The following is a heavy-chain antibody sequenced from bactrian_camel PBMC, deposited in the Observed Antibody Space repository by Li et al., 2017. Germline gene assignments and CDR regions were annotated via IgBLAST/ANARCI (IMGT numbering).Heavy chain of an antibody. CDR3: AAGRLRNGYCYSLLNRLAYNN. J-gene: IGHJ4*01. CDR2: LDSDGTT. CDR1: GHTY. D-gene: IGHD2*01. Sequence: HVQLVESGGGLVQPGGSLKLSCLISGHTYMGWFRQAPGKEREVVASLDSDGTTEHADSVKGRFTISQGNAENTLYLQMNSLNPEDTGMYYCAAGRLRNGYCYSLLNRLAYNNWGQGTQVTVS. V-gene: IGHV3S53*01.